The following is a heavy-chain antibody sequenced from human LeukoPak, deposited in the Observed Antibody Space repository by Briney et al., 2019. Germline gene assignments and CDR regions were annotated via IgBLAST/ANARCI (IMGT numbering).Heavy chain of an antibody. CDR1: GFTFSSYA. CDR3: ASLLWSSYSSDY. CDR2: IAQDGSET. Sequence: PGGSLRLSCAASGFTFSSYAMSWVRQAPGKGLEWVANIAQDGSETYYVDSVMGRLTISRDNAKNSLYLQMNSLRAEDTAVYYCASLLWSSYSSDYWGRGTLVTVSS. J-gene: IGHJ4*02. D-gene: IGHD3-3*01. V-gene: IGHV3-7*05.